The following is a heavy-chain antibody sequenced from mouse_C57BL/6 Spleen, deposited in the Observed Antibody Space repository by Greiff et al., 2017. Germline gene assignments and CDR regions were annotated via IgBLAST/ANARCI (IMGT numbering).Heavy chain of an antibody. Sequence: VQLQQSGPELVKPGASVKLSCKASGYAFSSSWMNWVKQRPGKGLEWIGRIYPGDGDTNYNGKFKGKATLTADKSSSTAYMQLSGLTSEDSAVYVCASQTRDAMDYWGQGTSVTVSS. V-gene: IGHV1-82*01. D-gene: IGHD2-13*01. CDR3: ASQTRDAMDY. CDR2: IYPGDGDT. CDR1: GYAFSSSW. J-gene: IGHJ4*01.